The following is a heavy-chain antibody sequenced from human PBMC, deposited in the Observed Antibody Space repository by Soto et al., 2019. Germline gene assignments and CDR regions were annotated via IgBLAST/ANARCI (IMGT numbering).Heavy chain of an antibody. CDR2: ISYDGSNK. Sequence: QVQLVESGGGVVQPGRSLRLSCAASGFTFSSYGMHWVRQAPGKGLEWVAVISYDGSNKYYADSVKGRFTISRDNSKNSLYLQMNSLRAEDTAVYYCAKDQVEPGPGYYYYGMDVWGQGTTVTVSS. CDR1: GFTFSSYG. V-gene: IGHV3-30*18. CDR3: AKDQVEPGPGYYYYGMDV. J-gene: IGHJ6*02.